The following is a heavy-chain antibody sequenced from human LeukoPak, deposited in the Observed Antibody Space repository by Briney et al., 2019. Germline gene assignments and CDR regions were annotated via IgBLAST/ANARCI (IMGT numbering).Heavy chain of an antibody. V-gene: IGHV4-30-2*01. D-gene: IGHD2-2*01. CDR3: ARGVPAAVTNYFDY. J-gene: IGHJ4*02. CDR1: GGSISSGGYS. CDR2: IYDSGSK. Sequence: SQTLSLTCAVSGGSISSGGYSRSWIRQPPGKGLEWIGYIYDSGSKYYNPSLKSRVTISVDKSKNQFSLNLSSVTAADTAVYYCARGVPAAVTNYFDYWGQGTLVTVSS.